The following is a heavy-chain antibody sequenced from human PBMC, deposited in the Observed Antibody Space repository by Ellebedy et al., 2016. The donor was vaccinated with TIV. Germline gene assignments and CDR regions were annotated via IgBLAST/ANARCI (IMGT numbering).Heavy chain of an antibody. CDR2: IYPGDSDT. V-gene: IGHV5-51*01. D-gene: IGHD3-10*01. Sequence: GESLKISXKGSGYSFTSYWIGWVRQMPGKGLEWMGIIYPGDSDTRYSPSFQGQVTISADKSISTAYLQWSSLKASDTAMYYCARRRREYYYGSGSSNNWFDPWGQGTLVTVSS. J-gene: IGHJ5*02. CDR3: ARRRREYYYGSGSSNNWFDP. CDR1: GYSFTSYW.